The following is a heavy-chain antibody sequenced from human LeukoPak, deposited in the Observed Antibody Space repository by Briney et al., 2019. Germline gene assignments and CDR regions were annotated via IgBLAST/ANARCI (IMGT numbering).Heavy chain of an antibody. V-gene: IGHV3-23*01. CDR2: ISGGGGNT. D-gene: IGHD1-26*01. Sequence: GGSLRLSCAASKFAFSSYAMSWVRQAPGKGLEWVSAISGGGGNTYYADSVKGRFTISGDNSKNTLYLQMNSLRAEDTAVYYCGKNRYSGSLSPFDIWGQGTMVAVSS. CDR1: KFAFSSYA. CDR3: GKNRYSGSLSPFDI. J-gene: IGHJ3*02.